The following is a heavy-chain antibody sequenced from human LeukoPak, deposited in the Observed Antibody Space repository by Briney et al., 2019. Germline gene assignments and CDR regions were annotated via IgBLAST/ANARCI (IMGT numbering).Heavy chain of an antibody. CDR1: GFTFSSYW. Sequence: PGGSLRLSCAASGFTFSSYWMSWVRQAPGKGLEWVANIKQDGSEKYYVDSVKGRFTISRDNAKNSLFLQMDSLRADDTAVYYCARMGPPTVTTGYFDYWGQGTLVTVSS. V-gene: IGHV3-7*01. CDR3: ARMGPPTVTTGYFDY. J-gene: IGHJ4*02. CDR2: IKQDGSEK. D-gene: IGHD4-17*01.